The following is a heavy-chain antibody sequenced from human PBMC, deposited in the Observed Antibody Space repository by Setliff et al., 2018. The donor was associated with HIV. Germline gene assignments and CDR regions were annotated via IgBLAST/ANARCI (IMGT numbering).Heavy chain of an antibody. Sequence: GGSLRLSCEVSGFTFEKYWMSWVRQVPGKGLEWVAVISGSGGDTYYADSVKGRFVISREKSKSTLYLQMNSLRAEDTAVYYCAKKTAAYTSGSWLHYWGQGTLVTVSS. D-gene: IGHD3-10*01. J-gene: IGHJ4*02. CDR1: GFTFEKYW. CDR2: ISGSGGDT. CDR3: AKKTAAYTSGSWLHY. V-gene: IGHV3-23*01.